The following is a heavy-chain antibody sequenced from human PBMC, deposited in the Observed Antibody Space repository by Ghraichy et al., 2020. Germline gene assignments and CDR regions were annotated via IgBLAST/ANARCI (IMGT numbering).Heavy chain of an antibody. J-gene: IGHJ4*02. V-gene: IGHV1-69*13. D-gene: IGHD4-23*01. CDR1: GGTFSSYA. CDR3: ARDSPYGGNSVDYFDY. CDR2: IIPIFGTA. Sequence: SVKVSCKASGGTFSSYAISWVRQAPGQGLEWMGGIIPIFGTANYAQKFQGRVTITADESTSTAYMELSSLRSEDTAVYYCARDSPYGGNSVDYFDYWGQGTLVTVSS.